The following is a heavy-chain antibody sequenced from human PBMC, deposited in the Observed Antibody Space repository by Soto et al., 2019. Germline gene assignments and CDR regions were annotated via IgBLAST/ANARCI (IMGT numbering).Heavy chain of an antibody. CDR3: AGDRHHSGFED. CDR1: GGSFSNYA. Sequence: QVHLVQSGAEVKKPGSSVRVSCKASGGSFSNYAVTWVRQAPGQRLEWMGGITPMFGIANYAQKFQGRVTLTADESTGTAYMELSSLRSDDTATYYCAGDRHHSGFEDWGQGTLVTVSS. V-gene: IGHV1-69*01. CDR2: ITPMFGIA. J-gene: IGHJ4*02.